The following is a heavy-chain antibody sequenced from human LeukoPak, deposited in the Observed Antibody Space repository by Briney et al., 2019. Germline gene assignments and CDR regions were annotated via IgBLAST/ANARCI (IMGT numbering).Heavy chain of an antibody. Sequence: GASVKVSCKASGHNFTSYDINWVRQATGQGLEWMGWMNPNSGNTGHAQKFRGRVTMTRNTSISTAYMELSSLRSEDTAVYFCARGQSRRFGELFGYWGQGTLVTVSS. V-gene: IGHV1-8*01. D-gene: IGHD3-10*01. J-gene: IGHJ4*02. CDR1: GHNFTSYD. CDR2: MNPNSGNT. CDR3: ARGQSRRFGELFGY.